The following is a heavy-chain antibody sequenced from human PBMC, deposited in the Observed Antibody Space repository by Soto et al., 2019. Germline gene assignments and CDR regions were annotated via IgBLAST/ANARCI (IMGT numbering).Heavy chain of an antibody. D-gene: IGHD6-13*01. CDR1: GGSIRSYY. CDR2: IYYSGST. CDR3: ASSNIAAAGFYYYGMDV. V-gene: IGHV4-59*01. J-gene: IGHJ6*02. Sequence: ASETLSLTCTVSGGSIRSYYWSWIRQPPGKGLEWIGYIYYSGSTNYNPSLKSRVTISVDTSKNQFSLKLSSVTAADTAVYYCASSNIAAAGFYYYGMDVWGRGTTVT.